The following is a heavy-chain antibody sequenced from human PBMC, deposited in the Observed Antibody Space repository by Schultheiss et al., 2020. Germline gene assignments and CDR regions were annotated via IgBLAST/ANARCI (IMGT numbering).Heavy chain of an antibody. J-gene: IGHJ6*02. Sequence: GGSLRLSRAASGVSFSGSRQSWVRQAPGKGLEWVSSISGNSLDIYYADSVKGQFTISRDNARNSLYLQMHSLSVEDTAIYYCARVLPEVYYYYGMDVWGQGTTVTVSS. V-gene: IGHV3-21*01. CDR1: GVSFSGSR. CDR2: ISGNSLDI. CDR3: ARVLPEVYYYYGMDV. D-gene: IGHD1-14*01.